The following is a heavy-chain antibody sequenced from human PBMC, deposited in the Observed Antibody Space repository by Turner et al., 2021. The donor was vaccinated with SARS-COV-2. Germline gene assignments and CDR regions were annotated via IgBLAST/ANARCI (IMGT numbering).Heavy chain of an antibody. V-gene: IGHV1-24*01. CDR1: GSNLIELS. CDR3: ATGSPMRHALNWFDP. J-gene: IGHJ5*02. CDR2: FDPEDGET. Sequence: QVQLVQSGAEVNKPVASVKVSCKVSGSNLIELSMHWVRQAPRKGLEWIGGFDPEDGETIYAQKYQGRVPMTEDTSTDKAYMELSSLRTEDTAVYYCATGSPMRHALNWFDPWGQGTLVTVSS.